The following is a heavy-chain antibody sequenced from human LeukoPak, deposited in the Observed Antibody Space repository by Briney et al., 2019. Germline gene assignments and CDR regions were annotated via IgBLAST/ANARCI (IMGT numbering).Heavy chain of an antibody. D-gene: IGHD6-19*01. Sequence: PGGSLRLSCAASGFTFSDYYMSWIRQAPGKGLEWVSYISSSGSTIYYADSVKGRFTISRDNAKNSLYLQMNSLRAEDTAVYYCVSTVAGTWYAFDIWGQGTMVTVSS. CDR1: GFTFSDYY. CDR3: VSTVAGTWYAFDI. J-gene: IGHJ3*02. CDR2: ISSSGSTI. V-gene: IGHV3-11*01.